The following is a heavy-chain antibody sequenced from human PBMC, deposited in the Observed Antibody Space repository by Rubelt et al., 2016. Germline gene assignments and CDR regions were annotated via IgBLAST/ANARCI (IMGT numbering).Heavy chain of an antibody. CDR3: ARHVARRGAFDI. CDR2: IYYSGST. V-gene: IGHV4-59*08. CDR1: GYSISSGYY. Sequence: QVQLQESGPGLVKPSETLSLTCTVSGYSISSGYYWSWIRQPPGKGLEWIGYIYYSGSTNYNPSLKSRVTISVDTSKNQFSLKLSSVTAADTAVYYCARHVARRGAFDIWGQGTMVTVSS. D-gene: IGHD3-10*01. J-gene: IGHJ3*02.